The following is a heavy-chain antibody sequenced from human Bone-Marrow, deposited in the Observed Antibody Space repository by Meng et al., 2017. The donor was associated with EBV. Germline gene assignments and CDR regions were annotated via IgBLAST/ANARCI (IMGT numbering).Heavy chain of an antibody. CDR3: ASGAQYSSYNWFDP. D-gene: IGHD2-21*01. Sequence: QVQLVESGXGVVQRGRSLRLSCAASGFTFSCYAMHWVRQAPGKGLEWVAVISYDGSNKYYADSVKGRFTISRDNSKNTLYLQMNSLRAEDTAVYYYASGAQYSSYNWFDPWGQGTLVTVSS. V-gene: IGHV3-30-3*01. CDR2: ISYDGSNK. CDR1: GFTFSCYA. J-gene: IGHJ5*02.